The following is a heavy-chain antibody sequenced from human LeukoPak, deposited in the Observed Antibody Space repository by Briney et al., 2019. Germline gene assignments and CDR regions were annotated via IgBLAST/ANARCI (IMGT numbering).Heavy chain of an antibody. CDR3: TRHPYDFWSGYYFDY. CDR2: IRSKANSYAT. Sequence: GGSLRLSCAASGFTFGGSAMHWVRQASGKGLEWVGRIRSKANSYATAYAASVKGRFTISRDDSKNTAYLQMNSLKTEDTAVYYCTRHPYDFWSGYYFDYWGQGTLVTVSS. V-gene: IGHV3-73*01. D-gene: IGHD3-3*01. J-gene: IGHJ4*02. CDR1: GFTFGGSA.